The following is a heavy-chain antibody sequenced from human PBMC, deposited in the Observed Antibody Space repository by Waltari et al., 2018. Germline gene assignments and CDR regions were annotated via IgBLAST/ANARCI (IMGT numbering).Heavy chain of an antibody. CDR2: INPNSGGT. V-gene: IGHV1-2*02. Sequence: QVQLVQSGAEVKPPGASVTVSCKASGYPFPEYFFHWVRQAPGQGLEYMGWINPNSGGTNYAQRLQGRVTMTRDRSIGTAYMELTRLRSDDTAVYYCARSSYESSRYYPFDYWGQGTLVTVSS. J-gene: IGHJ4*02. CDR3: ARSSYESSRYYPFDY. D-gene: IGHD3-22*01. CDR1: GYPFPEYF.